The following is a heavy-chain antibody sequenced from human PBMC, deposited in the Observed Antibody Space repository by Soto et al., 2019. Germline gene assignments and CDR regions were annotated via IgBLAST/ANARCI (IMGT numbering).Heavy chain of an antibody. D-gene: IGHD6-13*01. Sequence: GVSLRLSWAASRFTSGYHAMNWVRQAPGKGLEWVSTISSNGENTHYADSVKGRFIISSDNSSNTVALQMNSLRVEDTAIYYCVSWVSAHFDSWGQGTLVTVSS. J-gene: IGHJ4*01. CDR1: RFTSGYHA. CDR3: VSWVSAHFDS. CDR2: ISSNGENT. V-gene: IGHV3-23*01.